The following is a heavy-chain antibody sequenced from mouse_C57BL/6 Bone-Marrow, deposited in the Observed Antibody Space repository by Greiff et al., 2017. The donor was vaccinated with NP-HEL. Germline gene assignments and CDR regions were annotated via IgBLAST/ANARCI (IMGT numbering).Heavy chain of an antibody. CDR3: ASPYYYGRGYFDV. D-gene: IGHD1-1*01. V-gene: IGHV1-69*01. CDR2: IDPSDSYT. Sequence: QVQLQQPGAELVMPGASVKLSCKASGYTFTSYWMHWVKQRPGQGLEWIGEIDPSDSYTNYNQKFKGKSTLTVDKSSSTAYMQLSSLTSEDSAVYYCASPYYYGRGYFDVWGTGTTVTVSS. CDR1: GYTFTSYW. J-gene: IGHJ1*03.